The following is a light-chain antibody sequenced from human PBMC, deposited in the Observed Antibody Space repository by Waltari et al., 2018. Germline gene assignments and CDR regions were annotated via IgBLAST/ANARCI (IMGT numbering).Light chain of an antibody. J-gene: IGKJ2*01. CDR3: QQSYSTPRT. Sequence: DIQMTQSPSSLSTSVGDRVTITCRASQSFSNYLNWYQQKPGKAPKLLIYAASTLQSGVPSRFSGSGSGTDFTLTISSLQPEDFVTYYCQQSYSTPRTFGQGTRLEIK. CDR2: AAS. V-gene: IGKV1-39*01. CDR1: QSFSNY.